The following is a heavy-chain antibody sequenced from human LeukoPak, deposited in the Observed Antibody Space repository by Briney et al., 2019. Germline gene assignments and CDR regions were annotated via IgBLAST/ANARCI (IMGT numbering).Heavy chain of an antibody. J-gene: IGHJ4*02. Sequence: GSLRPSCAASGFTFSTYAMSWVRQAPGQGLEGVSTITGTGGSTYYADSVEGRFTISRDNSKNTLYLQMNSLRAEDTAVYYCARDSYGDFSFDYWGQGTLVTVSS. CDR1: GFTFSTYA. V-gene: IGHV3-23*01. CDR3: ARDSYGDFSFDY. CDR2: ITGTGGST. D-gene: IGHD4-17*01.